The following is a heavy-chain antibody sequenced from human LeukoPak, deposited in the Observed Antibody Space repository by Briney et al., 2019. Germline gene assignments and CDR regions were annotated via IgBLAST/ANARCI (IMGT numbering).Heavy chain of an antibody. Sequence: GGSLRLSCAASGITFSSYAMSWVRQAPGKGLEWVSVTSGSGGSTYYADSVKGRFTISRDNSKNTLYLQMNSLRAEDTAVYYCAKDTYYYDSSGYYFIDYWGQGTLVTVSS. V-gene: IGHV3-23*01. J-gene: IGHJ4*02. D-gene: IGHD3-22*01. CDR2: TSGSGGST. CDR3: AKDTYYYDSSGYYFIDY. CDR1: GITFSSYA.